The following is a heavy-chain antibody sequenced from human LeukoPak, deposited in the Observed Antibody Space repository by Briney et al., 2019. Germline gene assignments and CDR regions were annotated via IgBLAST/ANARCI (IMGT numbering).Heavy chain of an antibody. V-gene: IGHV3-23*01. J-gene: IGHJ4*02. D-gene: IGHD6-19*01. CDR3: AKDRGGAVASDY. Sequence: GGSLRLSCAASGFTFSSYAMSWVRQAPGKGLEWVSAISGSGGSTYYADSMKGRFTISRDNSKNTLYLQMNSLRAEDTAVYYCAKDRGGAVASDYWGQGTLVTVSS. CDR2: ISGSGGST. CDR1: GFTFSSYA.